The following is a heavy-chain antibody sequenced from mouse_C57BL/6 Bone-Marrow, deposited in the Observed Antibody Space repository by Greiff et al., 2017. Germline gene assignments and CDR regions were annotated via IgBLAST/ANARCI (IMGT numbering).Heavy chain of an antibody. D-gene: IGHD2-1*01. CDR1: GFTFSDYG. J-gene: IGHJ3*01. Sequence: EVMLVESGGGLVKPGGSLKLSCAASGFTFSDYGMHWVRQAPEKGLEWVAYISSGSSTIYYADTVKGRFTISRDNAKNTLFLQMTSLRSEATAMYYCARPRFYGNSWFAYWGQGTLVTVSA. V-gene: IGHV5-17*01. CDR3: ARPRFYGNSWFAY. CDR2: ISSGSSTI.